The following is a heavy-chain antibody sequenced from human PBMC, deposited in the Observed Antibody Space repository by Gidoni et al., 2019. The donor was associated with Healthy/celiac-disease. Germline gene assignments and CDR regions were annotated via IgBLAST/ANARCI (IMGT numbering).Heavy chain of an antibody. V-gene: IGHV3-74*01. CDR2: INSDGSST. CDR3: ARETTLLKGVGWFDP. J-gene: IGHJ5*02. Sequence: EVQLVESGGGLVQPGGSLRLSCAASGFTFSSYWMHWVRQAPGKGLVWVSRINSDGSSTSYADSVKGRFTISRDNAKNTLYLQMNSLRAEDTAVYYCARETTLLKGVGWFDPWGQGTLVTVSS. D-gene: IGHD2-8*01. CDR1: GFTFSSYW.